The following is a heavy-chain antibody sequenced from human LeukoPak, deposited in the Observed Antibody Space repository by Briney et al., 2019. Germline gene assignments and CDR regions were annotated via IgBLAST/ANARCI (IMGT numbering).Heavy chain of an antibody. D-gene: IGHD3-10*01. Sequence: ASVKVSCKVSGYTLTELSMHWVRQAPGKGLEWMGGFDPEDGETIYAQKFQGRVTMPEDTSTDTAYMELSSLRSEDTAVYYCATTYGSGSFDYWGQGTLVTVSS. CDR1: GYTLTELS. J-gene: IGHJ4*02. V-gene: IGHV1-24*01. CDR3: ATTYGSGSFDY. CDR2: FDPEDGET.